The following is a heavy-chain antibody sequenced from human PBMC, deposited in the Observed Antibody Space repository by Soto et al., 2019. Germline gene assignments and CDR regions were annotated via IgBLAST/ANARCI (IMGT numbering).Heavy chain of an antibody. CDR3: ARLDDYGYTIDY. J-gene: IGHJ4*02. D-gene: IGHD5-12*01. V-gene: IGHV5-51*01. Sequence: GESLKISCQGSGYSFTSYWIGWVRQMPGKGLEWMGIIYPGDSDTRYSPSFQGQVTMSGDKSISTAYVQWDSLKASDTAMYYCARLDDYGYTIDYWGQGSLVTVSS. CDR1: GYSFTSYW. CDR2: IYPGDSDT.